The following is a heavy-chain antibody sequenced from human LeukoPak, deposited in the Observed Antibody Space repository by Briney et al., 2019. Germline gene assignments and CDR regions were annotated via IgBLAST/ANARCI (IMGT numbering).Heavy chain of an antibody. Sequence: GGSLRLSCAASGFTFNGHWMTWIRQAPGKGLEWVSYISSSGSTIYYADSVKGRFTISRDNAKNSLYLQMNSLRAEDTAVYYCARFVSGFDYWGQGTLVTVSS. J-gene: IGHJ4*02. D-gene: IGHD2-15*01. CDR2: ISSSGSTI. CDR3: ARFVSGFDY. V-gene: IGHV3-11*01. CDR1: GFTFNGHW.